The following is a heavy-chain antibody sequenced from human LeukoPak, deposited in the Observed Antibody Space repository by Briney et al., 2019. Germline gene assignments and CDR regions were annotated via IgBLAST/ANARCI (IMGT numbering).Heavy chain of an antibody. D-gene: IGHD4-17*01. CDR1: GFTFSSYA. J-gene: IGHJ4*02. Sequence: PGGSLRLSCAAYGFTFSSYAMSWVRQAPGKGLEWVSAISGSGGSTYYADSVKGRFTISRDNSKNTLYLQMNSLRAEDTAVYYCAKALDYGDLSDVLGSDYWGQGTLVTVSS. CDR2: ISGSGGST. CDR3: AKALDYGDLSDVLGSDY. V-gene: IGHV3-23*01.